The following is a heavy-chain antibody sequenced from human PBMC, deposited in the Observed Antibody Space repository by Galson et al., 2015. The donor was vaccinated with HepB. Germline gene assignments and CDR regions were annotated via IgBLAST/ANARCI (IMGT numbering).Heavy chain of an antibody. V-gene: IGHV3-53*01. CDR1: GFTVSSNY. CDR3: ASPRGGSYPLDY. Sequence: SLRLSCAASGFTVSSNYMSWVRQAPGKGLEWVSVIYSGGSTYYADSVKGRFTISRDNSKNTLYLQMNSLRAEDTAVYYCASPRGGSYPLDYWGQGTLVTVSS. D-gene: IGHD1-26*01. J-gene: IGHJ4*02. CDR2: IYSGGST.